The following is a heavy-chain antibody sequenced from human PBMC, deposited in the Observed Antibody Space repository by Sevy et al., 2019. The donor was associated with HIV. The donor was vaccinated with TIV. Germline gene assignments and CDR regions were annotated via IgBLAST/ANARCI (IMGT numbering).Heavy chain of an antibody. CDR1: GFIFSTYG. D-gene: IGHD1-26*01. Sequence: GGSLRLSCAASGFIFSTYGIHWVRQDPGKGLEWVAVISFDGSDKYYADSVRGRFTISRDNSKNTLYLQMNSLRVEDTAIYYCAKMQGGSYNYYGMDVWGQGTTVTVSS. J-gene: IGHJ6*02. CDR2: ISFDGSDK. V-gene: IGHV3-30*18. CDR3: AKMQGGSYNYYGMDV.